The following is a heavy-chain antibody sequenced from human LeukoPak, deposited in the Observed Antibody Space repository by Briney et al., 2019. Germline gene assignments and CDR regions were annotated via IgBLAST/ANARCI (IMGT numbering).Heavy chain of an antibody. V-gene: IGHV4-59*01. Sequence: SETLSLTCTVSGGSISTYYWSWIRQPPGQGLELIGYIYYSGSTNYNASLKSRVTISVDTSKNQFSLKLSSVTAADTAVYYCARTTMVRGVIIALEYNWFDPWGQGTLVTVSS. CDR2: IYYSGST. CDR3: ARTTMVRGVIIALEYNWFDP. CDR1: GGSISTYY. D-gene: IGHD3-10*01. J-gene: IGHJ5*02.